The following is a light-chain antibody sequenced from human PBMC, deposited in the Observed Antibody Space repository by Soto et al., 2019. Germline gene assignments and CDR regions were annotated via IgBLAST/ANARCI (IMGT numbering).Light chain of an antibody. CDR2: GAS. V-gene: IGKV3-20*01. CDR3: QQYGSSHWT. CDR1: QSVSSSY. Sequence: EIVLTQSPGTLSLSPGERATLSCRASQSVSSSYLAWYQQKPGRAPRLLIYGASSRATGIPDRFSGSGSETDFTLTISRLEPEDCAVYYCQQYGSSHWTFGQGTKVEIK. J-gene: IGKJ1*01.